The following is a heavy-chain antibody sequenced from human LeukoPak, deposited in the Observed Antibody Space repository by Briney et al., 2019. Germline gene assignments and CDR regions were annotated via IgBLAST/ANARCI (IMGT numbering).Heavy chain of an antibody. CDR1: GYTFTGYY. CDR2: INPNSGGT. CDR3: ARVRRSGSYFGINWFDP. D-gene: IGHD3-10*01. Sequence: GASVKVSCKASGYTFTGYYMHWVRQAPGQGLEWMGWINPNSGGTNYAQKFQGRVTMTRDTSISTAYMELSRLRSDDTAVYYCARVRRSGSYFGINWFDPWGQRTLVTVSS. J-gene: IGHJ5*02. V-gene: IGHV1-2*02.